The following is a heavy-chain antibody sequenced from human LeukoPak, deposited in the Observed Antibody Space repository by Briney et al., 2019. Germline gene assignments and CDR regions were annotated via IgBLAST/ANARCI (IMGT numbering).Heavy chain of an antibody. CDR2: ISGSGGST. D-gene: IGHD3-10*01. J-gene: IGHJ4*02. CDR1: GFTFSSYG. CDR3: AKGRGQGFDY. V-gene: IGHV3-23*01. Sequence: PGGSLRLSCAASGFTFSSYGMSWVRQAPGKGLEWVSAISGSGGSTYYADSVKGRFTISRDNFKNTLYLQMNTLRAEDTAVYYCAKGRGQGFDYWGQGTLVTVSS.